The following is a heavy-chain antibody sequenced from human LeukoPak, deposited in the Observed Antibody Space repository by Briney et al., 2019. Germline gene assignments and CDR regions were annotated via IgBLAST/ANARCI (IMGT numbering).Heavy chain of an antibody. CDR1: GFTFSSYA. CDR2: ISYDGSNK. J-gene: IGHJ4*02. CDR3: ARGESGWAHFDY. V-gene: IGHV3-30-3*01. Sequence: GGSLRFSCAASGFTFSSYAMHWVRQAPGKGLEWVAVISYDGSNKYYADSVKGGFTISRDNSKNTLYLQMNSLRAEDTAVYYCARGESGWAHFDYWGQGTLVTVSS. D-gene: IGHD6-19*01.